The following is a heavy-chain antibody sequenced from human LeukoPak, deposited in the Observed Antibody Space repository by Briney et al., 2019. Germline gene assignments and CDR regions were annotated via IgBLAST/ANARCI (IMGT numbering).Heavy chain of an antibody. V-gene: IGHV3-7*01. CDR2: IKQDGSEK. Sequence: GGSLRPSCAASGFTFSSYWMSWVRQAPGKGLEWAANIKQDGSEKYYVDSVKGRFTISRDNAKNSLYLQMNSLRAEDTAVYYCAREESSGYMDVWGKGTTVTVSS. CDR1: GFTFSSYW. J-gene: IGHJ6*03. CDR3: AREESSGYMDV. D-gene: IGHD2-15*01.